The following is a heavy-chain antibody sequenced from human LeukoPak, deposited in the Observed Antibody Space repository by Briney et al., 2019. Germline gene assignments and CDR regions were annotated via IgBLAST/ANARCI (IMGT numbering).Heavy chain of an antibody. CDR1: GYTFTSYA. Sequence: ASVKVSCKASGYTFTSYAMHWVRQAPGQRLEWMGWINAGNGNTKYSQKFQGRVTITADKSTSTAYMELSSLRSEDTAVYYCARNSSGWYGRVYYYGMDVWGQGTTVTVSS. CDR3: ARNSSGWYGRVYYYGMDV. D-gene: IGHD6-19*01. V-gene: IGHV1-3*01. CDR2: INAGNGNT. J-gene: IGHJ6*02.